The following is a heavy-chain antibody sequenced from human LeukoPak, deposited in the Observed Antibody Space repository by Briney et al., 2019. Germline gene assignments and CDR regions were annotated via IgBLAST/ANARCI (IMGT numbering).Heavy chain of an antibody. Sequence: GGSLRFSCAASGFTFSSYSMNWVRQAPGKGLEWVSSISSSSCYIYYADSVKGRFTISRDNAKNSLYLRMNSLRAEDTAVYYCARDVVAAMCYWGQGTLVTVSS. D-gene: IGHD2-15*01. CDR1: GFTFSSYS. V-gene: IGHV3-21*01. J-gene: IGHJ4*02. CDR2: ISSSSCYI. CDR3: ARDVVAAMCY.